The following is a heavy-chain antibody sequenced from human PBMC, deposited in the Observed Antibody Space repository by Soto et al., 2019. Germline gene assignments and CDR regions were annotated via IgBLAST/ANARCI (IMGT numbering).Heavy chain of an antibody. CDR1: GFTFSSYW. D-gene: IGHD2-15*01. CDR2: IKQDGSEK. Sequence: SLRLSCAASGFTFSSYWMSWVRQAPGKGLEWVANIKQDGSEKYYVDSVKGRFTISRDNAKNSLYLQMNNLRAEDTAVYYCASTGGIAARGLDAFDIWGQGTMVTVPS. CDR3: ASTGGIAARGLDAFDI. V-gene: IGHV3-7*01. J-gene: IGHJ3*02.